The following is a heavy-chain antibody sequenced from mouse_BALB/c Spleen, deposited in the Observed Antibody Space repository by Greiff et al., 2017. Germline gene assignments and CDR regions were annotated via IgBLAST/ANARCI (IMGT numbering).Heavy chain of an antibody. CDR2: INSNGGST. CDR1: GFTFSSYY. CDR3: ARRPHYYAMDY. V-gene: IGHV5-6-2*01. Sequence: EVQVVESGGGLVKLGGSLKLSCAASGFTFSSYYMSWVRQTPEKRLELVAAINSNGGSTYYPDTVKGRFTISRDNAKNTLYLQMSSLKSEDTALYYCARRPHYYAMDYWGQGTSVTVSS. J-gene: IGHJ4*01.